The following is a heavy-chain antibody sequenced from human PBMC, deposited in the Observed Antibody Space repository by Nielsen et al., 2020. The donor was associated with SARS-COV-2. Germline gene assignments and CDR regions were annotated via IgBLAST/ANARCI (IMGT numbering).Heavy chain of an antibody. V-gene: IGHV3-66*01. CDR1: GFTVSSNY. J-gene: IGHJ6*02. Sequence: GESLKISCAASGFTVSSNYMSWVRQAPGKGLEWVSVIYSGGSTYYADSVKGRFTISRDNSKNTLYLQMNSLRAEDTAVYYCARGLEWLHMGDYYYGMDVWGQGTTVTVSS. D-gene: IGHD3-3*01. CDR2: IYSGGST. CDR3: ARGLEWLHMGDYYYGMDV.